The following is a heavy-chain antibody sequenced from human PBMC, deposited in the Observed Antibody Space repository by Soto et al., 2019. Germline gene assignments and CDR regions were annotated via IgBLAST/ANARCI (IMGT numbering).Heavy chain of an antibody. J-gene: IGHJ5*02. V-gene: IGHV4-31*03. CDR3: ARCSVVPAAMRGTNNWFDP. D-gene: IGHD2-2*01. CDR2: IYYIGST. CDR1: GGSISRGGYH. Sequence: SETLYLTCTVSGGSISRGGYHWGRLRPQTGKGLVWFGYIYYIGSTYYNPSLKSRVTISVDTSKNQFFLKLSSVTAADTAVYYCARCSVVPAAMRGTNNWFDPWGQGTLVTVSS.